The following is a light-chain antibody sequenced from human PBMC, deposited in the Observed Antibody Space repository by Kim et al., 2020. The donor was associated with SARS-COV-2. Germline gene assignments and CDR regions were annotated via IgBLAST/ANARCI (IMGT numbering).Light chain of an antibody. J-gene: IGKJ2*01. CDR2: DAS. Sequence: DIQMTQSPSSLSASVGDRVTITCQASQDISNYLNWYQQKPGKAPKHLIYDASNLETGVPSRFSGSGSGTDFTFTISSLQPEHIATYYCQQYDNLPYTFGQGTKLEI. CDR1: QDISNY. V-gene: IGKV1-33*01. CDR3: QQYDNLPYT.